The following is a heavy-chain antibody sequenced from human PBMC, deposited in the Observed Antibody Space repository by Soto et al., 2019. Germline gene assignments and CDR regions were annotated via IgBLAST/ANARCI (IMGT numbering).Heavy chain of an antibody. CDR1: GESFSSNSAA. CDR3: ARVYIAVAGTAYFDY. D-gene: IGHD6-19*01. J-gene: IGHJ4*02. V-gene: IGHV6-1*01. CDR2: TYYRSKWYN. Sequence: KQSPTLSLTCAISGESFSSNSAAWNWIRQSPSRGLEWLGRTYYRSKWYNDYAVSVKSRITINPDTSKNQFSLQLNSVTPEDTAVYYCARVYIAVAGTAYFDYWGQGTLVTVSS.